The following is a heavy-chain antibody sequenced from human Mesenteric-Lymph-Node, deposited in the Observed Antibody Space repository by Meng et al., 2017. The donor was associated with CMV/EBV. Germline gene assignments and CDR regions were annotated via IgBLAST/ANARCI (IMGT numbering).Heavy chain of an antibody. CDR1: GFTFTNAW. V-gene: IGHV3-15*01. J-gene: IGHJ5*02. Sequence: LSCATAGFTFTNAWMNWVRQAPGKGLEWVGRIQSKIEGGTTDYAAPVKGRFTISRDDSKNTLYLQMNSLKREDTAVYYCTTDYLFDPWGQGTLVTVSS. D-gene: IGHD3-10*01. CDR3: TTDYLFDP. CDR2: IQSKIEGGTT.